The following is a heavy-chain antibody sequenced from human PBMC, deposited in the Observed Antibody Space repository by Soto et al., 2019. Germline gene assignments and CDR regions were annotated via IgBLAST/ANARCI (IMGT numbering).Heavy chain of an antibody. V-gene: IGHV1-69*01. Sequence: QVQLVQSGAEVKKPGSSVKVSCKASGGTFSSYSINWVRQAPGQGLEWMGEIIPIFGTANYAQKFQGRVTITAYESASTAYMELSSLRREDTAVYYCARDGGRHAGGIDYWGQGTVVTVSS. CDR2: IIPIFGTA. CDR1: GGTFSSYS. D-gene: IGHD1-26*01. CDR3: ARDGGRHAGGIDY. J-gene: IGHJ4*02.